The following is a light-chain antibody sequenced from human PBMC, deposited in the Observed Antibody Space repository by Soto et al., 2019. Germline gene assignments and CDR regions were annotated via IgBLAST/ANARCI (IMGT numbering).Light chain of an antibody. CDR1: QSVSSSY. CDR2: AAS. J-gene: IGKJ1*01. Sequence: TQSPGTLSLSPGERATLSCRASQSVSSSYLAWYQQKPGKAPKLLIYAASSLQSGVPSRFSGSGSGTDFTLTISSLQPEDFATYYCQQSYSTAFGQGTKVEIK. CDR3: QQSYSTA. V-gene: IGKV1-39*01.